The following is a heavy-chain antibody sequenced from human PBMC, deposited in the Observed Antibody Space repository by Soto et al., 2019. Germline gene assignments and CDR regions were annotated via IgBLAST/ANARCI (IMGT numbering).Heavy chain of an antibody. V-gene: IGHV2-5*02. Sequence: QITLKESGPTLVKPTQTLTLTCTFSGFSLSTSGVGVGWIRQPPGKALEWLALIYWDDDKRYSPSLKSRLTIXXDXSXXQVVLTMTNMDPVDTATYYCAHSGSGSYSPGRFDYWGQGTLVTVSS. CDR3: AHSGSGSYSPGRFDY. D-gene: IGHD3-10*01. J-gene: IGHJ4*02. CDR2: IYWDDDK. CDR1: GFSLSTSGVG.